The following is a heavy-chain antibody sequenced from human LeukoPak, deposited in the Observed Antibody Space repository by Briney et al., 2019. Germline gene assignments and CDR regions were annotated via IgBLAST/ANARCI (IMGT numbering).Heavy chain of an antibody. CDR3: AKDSMITFGGVIVGPYYFDY. J-gene: IGHJ4*02. CDR2: ICGSGGST. V-gene: IGHV3-23*01. Sequence: PGGSLRLSCAASGFTFSSYAMSWVRQAPGKGLEWVSAICGSGGSTYYADSVKGRFTISRDNSKNTLYLQMNSLRAEDTAVYYCAKDSMITFGGVIVGPYYFDYWGQGTLVTVSS. D-gene: IGHD3-16*02. CDR1: GFTFSSYA.